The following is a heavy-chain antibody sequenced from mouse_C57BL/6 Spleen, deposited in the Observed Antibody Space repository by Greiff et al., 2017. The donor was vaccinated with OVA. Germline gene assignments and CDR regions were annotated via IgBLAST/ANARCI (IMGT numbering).Heavy chain of an antibody. CDR2: IRLKSDNYAT. V-gene: IGHV6-3*01. CDR3: TVTYFDY. CDR1: GFTFSNYW. J-gene: IGHJ2*01. Sequence: EVKVEESGGGLVQPGGSMKLSCVASGFTFSNYWMNWVRQSPEKGLEWVAQIRLKSDNYATHYAESVKGRFTISRDDSKSSVYLQMNNLRAEDTGIYYCTVTYFDYWGQGTTLTVSS.